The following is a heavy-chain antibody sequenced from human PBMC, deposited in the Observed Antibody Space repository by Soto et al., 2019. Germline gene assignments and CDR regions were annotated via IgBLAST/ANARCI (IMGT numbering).Heavy chain of an antibody. J-gene: IGHJ4*02. Sequence: PSETLSLTCTVSGGSISSSSYYWGWIRQPPGKGLEWIGSIYYSGSTYYNPSLKSRVTISVDTSKNQFSLKLSSVTAADTAVYYCARQRNAPEPSFDYWGQGTLVTVSS. CDR2: IYYSGST. D-gene: IGHD1-1*01. CDR3: ARQRNAPEPSFDY. V-gene: IGHV4-39*01. CDR1: GGSISSSSYY.